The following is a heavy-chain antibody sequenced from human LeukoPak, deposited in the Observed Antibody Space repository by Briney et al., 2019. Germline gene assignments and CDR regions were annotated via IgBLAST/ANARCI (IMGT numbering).Heavy chain of an antibody. V-gene: IGHV4-59*01. CDR1: GGSISSYY. J-gene: IGHJ6*02. Sequence: PSETLSLTCTVSGGSISSYYWSWIRQTPGKGLEWIGDIYYSGSANSNPSLRSRVTISVDMSKNQFSLKLSSVTAADTAVYYCASASRPPYYYGMDVWGQGTTVTVSS. CDR2: IYYSGSA. CDR3: ASASRPPYYYGMDV.